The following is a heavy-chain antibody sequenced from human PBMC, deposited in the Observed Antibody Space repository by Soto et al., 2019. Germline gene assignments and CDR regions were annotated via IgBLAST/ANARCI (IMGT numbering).Heavy chain of an antibody. V-gene: IGHV4-39*01. D-gene: IGHD3-22*01. CDR2: IYYSGST. Sequence: SATLSLTCTISGGSISSSSYYWGWIRQPPGKGLEWIGSIYYSGSTYYTPSLKSRVTISVDTSKNQFSLKLSSVTAADTAVYYCAGTSGAITMIVVVRGGDAFDIWGQGTMVT. CDR3: AGTSGAITMIVVVRGGDAFDI. J-gene: IGHJ3*02. CDR1: GGSISSSSYY.